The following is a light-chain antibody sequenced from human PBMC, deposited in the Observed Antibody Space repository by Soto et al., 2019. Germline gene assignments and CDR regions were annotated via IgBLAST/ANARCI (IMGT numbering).Light chain of an antibody. CDR3: ASYTSSNTLV. Sequence: QSVLTQPASVSGSPGQSITISCTGTSSDVGGYNYVSWYQQHPGKAPKLMTYEVSNRPSGVSNRFSGSKSGNTASLIISGLQTEDEADYYCASYTSSNTLVIGGGTKLTVL. CDR2: EVS. J-gene: IGLJ2*01. CDR1: SSDVGGYNY. V-gene: IGLV2-14*01.